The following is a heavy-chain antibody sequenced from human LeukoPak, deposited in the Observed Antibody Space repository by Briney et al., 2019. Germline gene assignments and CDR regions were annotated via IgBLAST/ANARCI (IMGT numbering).Heavy chain of an antibody. J-gene: IGHJ3*02. D-gene: IGHD1-1*01. CDR1: GYTLTELS. V-gene: IGHV1-24*01. CDR3: AITLNWNDVFAFDI. CDR2: FDPEDGET. Sequence: GASVKVSCKVSGYTLTELSMHWVRQAPGKGLAWMGGFDPEDGETIYAQKFQGRVSMTEDTSTDTAYMELSSLRSEDTAVHYCAITLNWNDVFAFDIWGQGTMVTVSS.